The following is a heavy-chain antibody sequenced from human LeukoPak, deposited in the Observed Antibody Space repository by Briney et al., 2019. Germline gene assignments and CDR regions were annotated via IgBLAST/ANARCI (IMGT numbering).Heavy chain of an antibody. Sequence: SETLSLTCAVYGGSFSGYYWSWIRQPPGKGLEWIGYIYYSGSTYYNPSLKSRVTMSVDTSKNQFSLKLSSVTAADTAVYYCARQYYYDSSGPFHHWGQGTLVTVSS. V-gene: IGHV4-59*08. CDR1: GGSFSGYY. D-gene: IGHD3-22*01. CDR3: ARQYYYDSSGPFHH. CDR2: IYYSGST. J-gene: IGHJ1*01.